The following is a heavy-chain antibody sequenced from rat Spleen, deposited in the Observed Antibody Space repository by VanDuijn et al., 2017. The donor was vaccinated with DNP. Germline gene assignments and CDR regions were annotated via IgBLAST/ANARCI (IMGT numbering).Heavy chain of an antibody. CDR2: ISTGGGNT. V-gene: IGHV5S23*01. J-gene: IGHJ4*01. Sequence: EVQLVESGGGLVQPGNSLKLSCAASGFTFSNYYMAWVRQAPTKGLEWVAAISTGGGNTYYRDSVKGRFTISRDNAKSTLYLQMDSLRSEDTATYYCARDYYGSYGAMDAWGQGTSVTVSS. CDR1: GFTFSNYY. D-gene: IGHD1-3*01. CDR3: ARDYYGSYGAMDA.